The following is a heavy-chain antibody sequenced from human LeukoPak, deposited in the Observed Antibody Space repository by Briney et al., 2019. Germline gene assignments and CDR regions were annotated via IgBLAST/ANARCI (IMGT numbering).Heavy chain of an antibody. CDR2: IKQDGSEK. D-gene: IGHD3-3*01. Sequence: GGSLRLSCAASGFTFSSYWMSWVRQAPGKGLEWVANIKQDGSEKYYVDSVKGRFTISRDNAKNSLYLQMNSLRAEDTAVYYCTTGIPTYYDFWSGYYTGTDYWGQGTLVTVSS. J-gene: IGHJ4*02. CDR1: GFTFSSYW. CDR3: TTGIPTYYDFWSGYYTGTDY. V-gene: IGHV3-7*03.